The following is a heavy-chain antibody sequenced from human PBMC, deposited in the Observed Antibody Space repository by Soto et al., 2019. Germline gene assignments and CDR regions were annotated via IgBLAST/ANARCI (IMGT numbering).Heavy chain of an antibody. CDR2: IYSGGST. CDR1: GFTVSSNY. V-gene: IGHV3-53*01. J-gene: IGHJ4*02. CDR3: ASSTHSVAAGQFDY. Sequence: QAGGSLRLSCAASGFTVSSNYMSWVRQAPGKGLEWVSVIYSGGSTYYADSVKGRFTISRDNSKNTLYLQMNSLRAEDTAVYYCASSTHSVAAGQFDYWGQGTLVTVSS. D-gene: IGHD6-13*01.